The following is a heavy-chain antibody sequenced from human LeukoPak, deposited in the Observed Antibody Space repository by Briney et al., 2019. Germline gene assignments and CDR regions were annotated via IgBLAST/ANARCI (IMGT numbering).Heavy chain of an antibody. CDR3: ARVSILIVPYYAFDI. CDR1: GFSFSSYS. J-gene: IGHJ3*02. Sequence: GGSLRLSCAASGFSFSSYSMKWVRQAPGKGLEWVSSISSSSNYIHYADSVKGRFTISRDNAKNSLYLQMNSLRAEDTAVYYCARVSILIVPYYAFDIWGQGTMVTVSS. CDR2: ISSSSNYI. D-gene: IGHD2/OR15-2a*01. V-gene: IGHV3-21*01.